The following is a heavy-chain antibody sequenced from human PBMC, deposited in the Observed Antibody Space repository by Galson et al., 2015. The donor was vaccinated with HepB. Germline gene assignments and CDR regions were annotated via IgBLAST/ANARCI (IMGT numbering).Heavy chain of an antibody. D-gene: IGHD4/OR15-4a*01. CDR3: ARDRDYRFDF. CDR2: ISYNGGNT. V-gene: IGHV1-18*01. J-gene: IGHJ4*02. Sequence: SVKVSCKASGYTFTIYGISWVRQTPGQGLEWLGWISYNGGNTKYAQKYQGRITLTRDTSASTAYLELRSLRSDDTAMYYCARDRDYRFDFWGQGTLVTVSS. CDR1: GYTFTIYG.